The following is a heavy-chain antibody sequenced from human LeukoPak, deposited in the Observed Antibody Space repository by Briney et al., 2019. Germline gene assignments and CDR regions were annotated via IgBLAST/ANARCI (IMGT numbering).Heavy chain of an antibody. Sequence: QSGGSLRLSCAASGFTFSSYGMHWVRQAPGKGLEWVAFIRNEESNKYYADSVKGRFTISRDNSKNTLYLQMNSLRAEDTAVYYCAKAPGSGNEVYYYYYMDVWGKGTTVTVSS. J-gene: IGHJ6*03. D-gene: IGHD3-10*01. CDR1: GFTFSSYG. V-gene: IGHV3-30*02. CDR3: AKAPGSGNEVYYYYYMDV. CDR2: IRNEESNK.